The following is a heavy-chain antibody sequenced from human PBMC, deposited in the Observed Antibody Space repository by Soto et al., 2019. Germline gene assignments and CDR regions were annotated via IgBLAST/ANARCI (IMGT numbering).Heavy chain of an antibody. CDR3: ARDRRDIVVVVAARDAFDI. V-gene: IGHV1-18*01. Sequence: GASVKVSCKASGYTFTSYGISWVRQAPGQGLEWMGWISAYNGNTNYAQKLQGRVTMTTDTSTSTAYMELRSLRSDDTAVYYCARDRRDIVVVVAARDAFDIWGQGTMVTVSS. CDR2: ISAYNGNT. J-gene: IGHJ3*02. D-gene: IGHD2-15*01. CDR1: GYTFTSYG.